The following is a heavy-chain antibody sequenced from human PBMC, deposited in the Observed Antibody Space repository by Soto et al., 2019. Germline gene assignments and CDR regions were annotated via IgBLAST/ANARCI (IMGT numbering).Heavy chain of an antibody. J-gene: IGHJ4*02. CDR2: ISQDGTIA. V-gene: IGHV3-74*01. CDR1: GFAFGSYW. CDR3: LRGRRHWNEFADQ. D-gene: IGHD1-1*01. Sequence: EVQLVESGGGLVQPGGSLRLSCAASGFAFGSYWMHWVRQAPGKGLVWVSRISQDGTIATQADSVKGRFTISRDNAKNTLYLQMNRLRAEETVVYYCLRGRRHWNEFADQWGQGTLVTVSS.